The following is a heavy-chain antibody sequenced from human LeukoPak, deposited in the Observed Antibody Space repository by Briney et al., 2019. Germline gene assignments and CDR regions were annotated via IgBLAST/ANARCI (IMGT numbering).Heavy chain of an antibody. V-gene: IGHV4-59*01. J-gene: IGHJ5*02. CDR3: ARVGYYYDSSGYYHRWFDP. D-gene: IGHD3-22*01. CDR1: GGSISSYY. CDR2: IYYSGST. Sequence: SETLSLTCTVSGGSISSYYWSWIRQPPGKGLEWIGYIYYSGSTNCNPSLKSRVTISVDTSKNQFSLKLSSVTAADTAVYYCARVGYYYDSSGYYHRWFDPWGQGTLVTVSS.